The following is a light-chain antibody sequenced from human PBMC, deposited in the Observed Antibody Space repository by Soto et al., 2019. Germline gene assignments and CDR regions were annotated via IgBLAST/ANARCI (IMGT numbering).Light chain of an antibody. CDR2: GAS. CDR1: QSVSSN. V-gene: IGKV3-15*01. CDR3: QHYNNWPWT. J-gene: IGKJ1*01. Sequence: EMVMTQPPATLSVSPGERATLSCSASQSVSSNLAWYQQKPGQAPRLLIYGASTRATGVPARFSGSGSGTEFTLTISSLQSEDIAVYSCQHYNNWPWTFGQGTKVDIK.